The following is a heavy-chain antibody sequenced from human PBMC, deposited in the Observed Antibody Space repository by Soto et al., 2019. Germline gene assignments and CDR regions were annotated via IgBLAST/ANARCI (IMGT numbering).Heavy chain of an antibody. CDR1: GFTFNNYG. D-gene: IGHD2-15*01. J-gene: IGHJ6*02. CDR2: ISNDGSNK. Sequence: LRLSCAASGFTFNNYGMNWVRQAPGKGLAWVAIISNDGSNKYYIESVRGRFTISRDNSKNMLFLKMNSLRVEDTAVYFCTKDGRFDSDGSLYYYYYGMDVWGQGTTVTVSS. CDR3: TKDGRFDSDGSLYYYYYGMDV. V-gene: IGHV3-30*18.